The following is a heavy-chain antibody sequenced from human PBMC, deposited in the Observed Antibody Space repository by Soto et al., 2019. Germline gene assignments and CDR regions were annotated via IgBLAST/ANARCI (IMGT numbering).Heavy chain of an antibody. Sequence: GESLKISCTGFGYTFTTFWISWVRQMPGKGLEWMGRIDPRDSYVNYSPSFQGHVTISLDKSISTACLQWGSLKASDTAMYYCARLFCSTTTCDSWFDPWGQGTLVTVSS. CDR2: IDPRDSYV. CDR1: GYTFTTFW. J-gene: IGHJ5*02. V-gene: IGHV5-10-1*01. D-gene: IGHD2-2*01. CDR3: ARLFCSTTTCDSWFDP.